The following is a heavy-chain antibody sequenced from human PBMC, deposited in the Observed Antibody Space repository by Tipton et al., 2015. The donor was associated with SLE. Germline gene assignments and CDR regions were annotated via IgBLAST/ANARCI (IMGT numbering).Heavy chain of an antibody. J-gene: IGHJ4*02. Sequence: TLSLTCTVSGGSISGYYWSWIRQPAGKGLEWIGRIYSSGSTIYNPSLKSRLTLSLDTSKNQFSLRVTSVTAADTAVYYCARDWGGEALDFWGQGTLVTVSS. CDR1: GGSISGYY. V-gene: IGHV4-4*07. D-gene: IGHD2-21*01. CDR3: ARDWGGEALDF. CDR2: IYSSGST.